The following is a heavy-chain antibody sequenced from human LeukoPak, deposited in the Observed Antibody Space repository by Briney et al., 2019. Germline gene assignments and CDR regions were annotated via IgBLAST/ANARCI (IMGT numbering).Heavy chain of an antibody. D-gene: IGHD3-16*01. CDR1: GYTFTTYG. CDR2: INPSGGST. J-gene: IGHJ4*02. Sequence: ASVKVSCKASGYTFTTYGISWLRQAPGQGLEWMGIINPSGGSTSYAQKFQGRVTMTRDTSTSTVYMELSSLRSEDTAVYYCARGGEDPPGDYWGQGTLVTVSS. V-gene: IGHV1-46*01. CDR3: ARGGEDPPGDY.